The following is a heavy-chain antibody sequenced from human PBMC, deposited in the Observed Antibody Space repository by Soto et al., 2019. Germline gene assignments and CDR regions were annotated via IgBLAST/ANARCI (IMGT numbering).Heavy chain of an antibody. CDR3: ARDYSSGYSGYAFDI. CDR2: ISTSSSYI. D-gene: IGHD5-12*01. Sequence: GGSLRLSCAASGFTFGSYSMNWVRQAPGKGLEWVSSISTSSSYIYYADSVKGRFTISRDNAKNSLYLLMNSLRAEDTAVYSCARDYSSGYSGYAFDIWGQGTMVTVSS. J-gene: IGHJ3*02. CDR1: GFTFGSYS. V-gene: IGHV3-21*01.